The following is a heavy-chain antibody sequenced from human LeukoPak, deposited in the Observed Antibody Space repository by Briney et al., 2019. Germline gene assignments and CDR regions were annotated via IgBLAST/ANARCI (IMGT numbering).Heavy chain of an antibody. D-gene: IGHD3-22*01. CDR1: GGSFSGYY. J-gene: IGHJ3*02. Sequence: SETLSLTCAVNGGSFSGYYWSWIRQPPGKGLEWIGEINHSGSTNYNPSLKSRVTVSVDTSKNQFSLKLSSVTAADTAVYYCARLYYDSSGYYYGDAFDIWGQGTMVTVSS. V-gene: IGHV4-34*01. CDR2: INHSGST. CDR3: ARLYYDSSGYYYGDAFDI.